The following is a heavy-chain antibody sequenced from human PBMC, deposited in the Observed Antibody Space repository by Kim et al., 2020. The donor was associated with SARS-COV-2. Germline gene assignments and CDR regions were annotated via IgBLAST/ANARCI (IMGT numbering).Heavy chain of an antibody. CDR3: ARDLDSRGTMVRGGLDY. CDR2: IIPILGIA. J-gene: IGHJ4*01. D-gene: IGHD3-10*01. CDR1: GGTFSSYA. Sequence: SVKVSCNASGGTFSSYAISWVRQAPGQGLEWMGRIIPILGIANYAQKFQGRVTITADKSTSTAYMELSSLRSEDTAVYYCARDLDSRGTMVRGGLDYWG. V-gene: IGHV1-69*04.